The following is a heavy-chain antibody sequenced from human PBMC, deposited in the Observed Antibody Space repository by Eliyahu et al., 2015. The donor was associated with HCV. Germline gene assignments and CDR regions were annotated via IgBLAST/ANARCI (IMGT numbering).Heavy chain of an antibody. CDR1: GFSXSSDEVS. V-gene: IGHV2-5*02. CDR2: ISWDDEG. D-gene: IGHD5-12*01. Sequence: QITLKESGPTLVKPTETLTLTCSFSGFSXSSDEVSVDWIRQPPGRALEWLALISWDDEGRYTPFLKARLAVTKDSTKNQVVLKVANVDPADTATYYCAHKNSTSGLDYWGLGTPVIVSS. CDR3: AHKNSTSGLDY. J-gene: IGHJ4*02.